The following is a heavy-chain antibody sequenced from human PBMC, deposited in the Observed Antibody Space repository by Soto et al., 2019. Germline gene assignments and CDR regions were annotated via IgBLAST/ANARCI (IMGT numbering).Heavy chain of an antibody. CDR2: ISPRSGGT. D-gene: IGHD3-9*01. CDR1: GYTFIDSY. J-gene: IGHJ4*02. V-gene: IGHV1-2*02. CDR3: ARPPGYISDWYYFDL. Sequence: ASVKVSCKASGYTFIDSYMHWVRQAPGQGFEWMGRISPRSGGTNYAQKFQGRVTMTWDTSLNTAYMELSSLISEDTAVYYCARPPGYISDWYYFDLWGQGTQVTVSS.